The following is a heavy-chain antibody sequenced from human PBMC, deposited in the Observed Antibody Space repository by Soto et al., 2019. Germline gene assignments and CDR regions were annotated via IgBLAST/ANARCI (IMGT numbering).Heavy chain of an antibody. CDR1: GYTFTSYG. D-gene: IGHD2-8*01. Sequence: EASVKVSCKASGYTFTSYGISWVRQAPGQGLEWMGWISAYNGNTNYAQKLQGRVTMTTDTSTSTAYMELRSLRSDDTAVYYCARDGPLYCTNGVCYWLRNWLDPWGQGTLVTVSS. CDR3: ARDGPLYCTNGVCYWLRNWLDP. J-gene: IGHJ5*02. V-gene: IGHV1-18*01. CDR2: ISAYNGNT.